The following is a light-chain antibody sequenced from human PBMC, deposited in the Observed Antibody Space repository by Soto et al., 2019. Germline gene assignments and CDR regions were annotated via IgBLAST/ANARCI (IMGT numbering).Light chain of an antibody. Sequence: DLQMTQSPSTLSASVGDRVTITCRASQSIGDSLAWYQQKPGKAPYLLISDVSSLERGVPSRFSGSGSGTEVTITISSLQPDDFETYYCQQYNSYSPTFGQGTKVDIK. J-gene: IGKJ1*01. V-gene: IGKV1-5*01. CDR1: QSIGDS. CDR3: QQYNSYSPT. CDR2: DVS.